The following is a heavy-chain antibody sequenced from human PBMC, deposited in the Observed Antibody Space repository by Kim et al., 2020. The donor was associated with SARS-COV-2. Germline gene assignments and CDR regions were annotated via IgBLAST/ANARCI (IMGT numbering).Heavy chain of an antibody. V-gene: IGHV1-24*01. CDR2: FDPEDGET. CDR3: ATGLGRYCSGGSCPKNDY. D-gene: IGHD2-15*01. CDR1: GYTLTELS. J-gene: IGHJ4*02. Sequence: ASVKVSCKVSGYTLTELSMHWVRQAPGKGLEWMGGFDPEDGETIYAQKFQGRVTMTEDTSTDTAYMELSSLRSEDTAVYYCATGLGRYCSGGSCPKNDYWGQGTLVTVSS.